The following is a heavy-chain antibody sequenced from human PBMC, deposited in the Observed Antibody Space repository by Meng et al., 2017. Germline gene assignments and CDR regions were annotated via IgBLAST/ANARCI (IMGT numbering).Heavy chain of an antibody. V-gene: IGHV3-23*01. Sequence: GGSLRLSCAASGFTFSSYAMSWVRQAPGQGLEWVSTISGSGGSTYYADSVKGRFTISRDNSKNTLYLQMNSLRAEDTAVYYCAAYCGGDCLGWWNAFDIWGQGTMVTVS. CDR1: GFTFSSYA. CDR2: ISGSGGST. J-gene: IGHJ3*02. CDR3: AAYCGGDCLGWWNAFDI. D-gene: IGHD2-21*02.